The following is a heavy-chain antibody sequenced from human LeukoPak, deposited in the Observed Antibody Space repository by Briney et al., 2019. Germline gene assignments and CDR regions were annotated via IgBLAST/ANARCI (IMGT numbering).Heavy chain of an antibody. CDR1: GFTFSSYW. Sequence: SGGSLRLSCAASGFTFSSYWMHWVRQAPGKGLVWVSRINTDGSSTSYADSVKGRFTISRDNAKNTLYLQMNSLRAEDTAVYYCARGRYCSSTSCSYMDVWGKGTPVTVSS. CDR2: INTDGSST. CDR3: ARGRYCSSTSCSYMDV. J-gene: IGHJ6*03. V-gene: IGHV3-74*01. D-gene: IGHD2-2*01.